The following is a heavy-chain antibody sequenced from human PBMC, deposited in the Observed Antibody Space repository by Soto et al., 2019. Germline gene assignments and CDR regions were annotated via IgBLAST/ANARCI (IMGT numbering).Heavy chain of an antibody. CDR2: ISYDGSNK. V-gene: IGHV3-30*18. J-gene: IGHJ6*02. Sequence: GGSLRLSCAASGFTFSSYGMHWVRQAPGKGLEWVAVISYDGSNKYYADSVKGRFTISRDNSKNTLYLQMNSLRAEDTAVYYCAKNVGAGWYYYYYYGMDVWGQGTTVTVSS. CDR1: GFTFSSYG. CDR3: AKNVGAGWYYYYYYGMDV. D-gene: IGHD6-13*01.